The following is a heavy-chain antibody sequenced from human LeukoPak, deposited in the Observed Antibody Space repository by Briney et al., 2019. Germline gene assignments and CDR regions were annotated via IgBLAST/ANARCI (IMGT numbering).Heavy chain of an antibody. V-gene: IGHV1-2*02. Sequence: ASVKVSRKASGYTFTGYYMHWVRQAPGQGLEWMGWINPNSGGTNYAQKFQGRVTMTRDTSISTAYMELRGLRSDDTAVYYCARDSREGSGWLEFDYWGQGTLVTVSS. J-gene: IGHJ4*02. CDR3: ARDSREGSGWLEFDY. CDR1: GYTFTGYY. D-gene: IGHD6-19*01. CDR2: INPNSGGT.